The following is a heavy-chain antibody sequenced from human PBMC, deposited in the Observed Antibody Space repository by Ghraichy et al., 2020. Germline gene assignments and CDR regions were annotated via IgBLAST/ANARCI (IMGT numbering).Heavy chain of an antibody. D-gene: IGHD4-17*01. CDR1: GFTFSSYW. CDR3: ARAGAGDYGDYVGAFEL. CDR2: IKQDGSEK. V-gene: IGHV3-7*01. Sequence: LSLTCAASGFTFSSYWMSWVRQAPGKGLEWVANIKQDGSEKYYVDSVKGRFTISRDNAKHSLYLQMNSLRAEDTAVYYCARAGAGDYGDYVGAFELWGQGTMVTVSS. J-gene: IGHJ3*01.